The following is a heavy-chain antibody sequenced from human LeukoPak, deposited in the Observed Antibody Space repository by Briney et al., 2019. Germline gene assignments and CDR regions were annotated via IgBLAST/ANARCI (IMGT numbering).Heavy chain of an antibody. D-gene: IGHD3-22*01. Sequence: SETLSLICTVSGGSISSSSYYWGWIRQPPGKGLEWIGSIYYSGSTYYNPSLKSRVTISVDTSKNQFSLKLSSVTAADTAVYYCARVIGYYYESSGYYFNRFDPWGQGTLVTVSS. CDR2: IYYSGST. CDR3: ARVIGYYYESSGYYFNRFDP. CDR1: GGSISSSSYY. V-gene: IGHV4-39*07. J-gene: IGHJ5*02.